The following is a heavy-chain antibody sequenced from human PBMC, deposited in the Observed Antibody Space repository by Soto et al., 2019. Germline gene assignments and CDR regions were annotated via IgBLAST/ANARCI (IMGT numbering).Heavy chain of an antibody. CDR2: ISSSSSYI. D-gene: IGHD2-15*01. CDR1: GFTFSSYS. Sequence: PGGSLRLSCAASGFTFSSYSMNWVRQAPGKGLEWVSSISSSSSYIYYADSVKGRFTISRDNAKNSLYLQMNSLRAEDTAVYYCARVHRVVAASFDLDYWGQGTLVTVSS. J-gene: IGHJ4*02. CDR3: ARVHRVVAASFDLDY. V-gene: IGHV3-21*01.